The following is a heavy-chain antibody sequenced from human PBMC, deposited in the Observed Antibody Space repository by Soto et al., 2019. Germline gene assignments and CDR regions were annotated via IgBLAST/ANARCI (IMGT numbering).Heavy chain of an antibody. Sequence: QVQLVQSGADVKKPGSSVKKSCTASGAAFSNYTFTWVRRAPGQGLEWVGRVIPLLDASNYAEKFQDRVTISADRSTSTVYMELSGLRSEDSAIYYCASGKSQMSQDRMGFYYYMDVWGKGTTVTVSS. V-gene: IGHV1-69*08. CDR2: VIPLLDAS. CDR3: ASGKSQMSQDRMGFYYYMDV. CDR1: GAAFSNYT. J-gene: IGHJ6*03. D-gene: IGHD1-1*01.